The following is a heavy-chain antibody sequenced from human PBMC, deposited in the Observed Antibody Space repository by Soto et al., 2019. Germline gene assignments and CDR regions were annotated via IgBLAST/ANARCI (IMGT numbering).Heavy chain of an antibody. D-gene: IGHD3-10*01. CDR1: VGSLSGYY. CDR2: INHSGST. CDR3: ARGRGHFDY. Sequence: SETLSLTGAVYVGSLSGYYWSWIRQPPGKGLEWIGEINHSGSTNYNPSLKSRVTISVDTSKNQFSLKLSSVTAADTAVYYCARGRGHFDYWGQGTLVTVSS. V-gene: IGHV4-34*01. J-gene: IGHJ4*02.